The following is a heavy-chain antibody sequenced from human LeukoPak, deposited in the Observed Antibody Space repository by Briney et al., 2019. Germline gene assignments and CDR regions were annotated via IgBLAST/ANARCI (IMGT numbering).Heavy chain of an antibody. CDR2: TSSSGSDI. V-gene: IGHV3-48*03. J-gene: IGHJ6*03. CDR1: GFTFSSYE. CDR3: ASCSRHYYYMDV. D-gene: IGHD6-13*01. Sequence: PGGSLRLSCPASGFTFSSYEMNWVGQATGRGLEWVAYTSSSGSDIYCADSAKGRFTISTDNGKNSLYLQMNRLSAEDTAVYYCASCSRHYYYMDVWGKGTTVTISS.